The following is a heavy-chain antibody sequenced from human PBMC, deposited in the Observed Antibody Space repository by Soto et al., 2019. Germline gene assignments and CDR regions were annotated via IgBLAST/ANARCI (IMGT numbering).Heavy chain of an antibody. Sequence: QVQLQQWGAGLLKPSETLSLTCAVYGGSFSGYYWSWIRQPPGKGLEWIGEINHSGSTNYNPSLKSRXXIXVXXSKNQFSLKLSSVTAADTAVYYCARYDYGDYVFDYWGQGTLVTVSS. D-gene: IGHD4-17*01. CDR1: GGSFSGYY. CDR3: ARYDYGDYVFDY. J-gene: IGHJ4*02. CDR2: INHSGST. V-gene: IGHV4-34*01.